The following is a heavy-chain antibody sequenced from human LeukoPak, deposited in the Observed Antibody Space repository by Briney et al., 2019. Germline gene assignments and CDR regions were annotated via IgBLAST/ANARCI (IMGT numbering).Heavy chain of an antibody. CDR3: ARWAGYASGWSGPLDN. D-gene: IGHD6-19*01. J-gene: IGHJ4*02. CDR1: GYTFTGYN. V-gene: IGHV1-2*02. Sequence: ASVKVSCKASGYTFTGYNIHWVRHAPGQGLEWMGWIDPKSGDTNYPQKFRGRVTMTLDTSITTAYMELNRLTSDDTAVYYCARWAGYASGWSGPLDNWGQGILVTVSS. CDR2: IDPKSGDT.